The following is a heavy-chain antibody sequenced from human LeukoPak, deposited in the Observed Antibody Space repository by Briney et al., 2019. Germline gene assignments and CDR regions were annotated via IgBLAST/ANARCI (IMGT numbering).Heavy chain of an antibody. V-gene: IGHV3-23*01. Sequence: GGSLRLSCAASGFTFNSYGMHWVRQAPGKGLEWVSAISGSGGSTYYADSVKGRFTISRDNSKNTLYLQMNSLRAEDTAVYYCAKHKSGWYFDYWGQGTLVTVSS. CDR3: AKHKSGWYFDY. CDR1: GFTFNSYG. J-gene: IGHJ4*02. D-gene: IGHD6-19*01. CDR2: ISGSGGST.